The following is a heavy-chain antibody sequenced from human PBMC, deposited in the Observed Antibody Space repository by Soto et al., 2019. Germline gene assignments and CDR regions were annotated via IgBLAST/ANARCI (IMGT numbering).Heavy chain of an antibody. D-gene: IGHD4-17*01. J-gene: IGHJ4*02. CDR1: GGSVSSGSYY. V-gene: IGHV4-61*01. Sequence: SETLSLTCTVSGGSVSSGSYYWSWIRQPPGKGLEWIGYVYYSGSTNYNPSLKSRVTISVDTSKNQFSLKLSSVTAADTAVYYCARLTTRYYFDYWGQGTLVTVSS. CDR2: VYYSGST. CDR3: ARLTTRYYFDY.